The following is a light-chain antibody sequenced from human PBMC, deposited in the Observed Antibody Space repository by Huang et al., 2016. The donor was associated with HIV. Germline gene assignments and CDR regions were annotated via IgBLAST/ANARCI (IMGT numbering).Light chain of an antibody. CDR1: QTISTW. Sequence: DIQMTQSPSTLSASVGDRVTITCRASQTISTWLAWYQQKPGHAPKVLIYKASSLQSGVPSRCSGSGSGTEFTLTISSRQADDFASYYCQQYNSYSLTFGQGTRLDIK. V-gene: IGKV1-5*03. J-gene: IGKJ5*01. CDR3: QQYNSYSLT. CDR2: KAS.